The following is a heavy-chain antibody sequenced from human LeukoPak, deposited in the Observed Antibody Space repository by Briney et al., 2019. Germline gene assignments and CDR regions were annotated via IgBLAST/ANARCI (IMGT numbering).Heavy chain of an antibody. D-gene: IGHD1-26*01. V-gene: IGHV1-46*01. CDR1: GYTFTSYY. CDR2: INPSGGST. CDR3: ARGLGSGSYYGY. Sequence: ASVTVSCTASGYTFTSYYMHWVRQAPGQGLEWMGIINPSGGSTSYAQKFQGRVTMTRDTSTSTVYMDLSSLKSEDTAVYYCARGLGSGSYYGYWGQGTLVTVSS. J-gene: IGHJ4*02.